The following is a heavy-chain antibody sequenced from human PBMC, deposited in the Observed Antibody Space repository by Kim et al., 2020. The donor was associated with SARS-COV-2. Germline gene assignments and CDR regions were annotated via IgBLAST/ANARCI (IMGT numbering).Heavy chain of an antibody. CDR1: GYSISSGYY. D-gene: IGHD6-13*01. Sequence: SETLSLTCTVSGYSISSGYYWGWIRQPPGKGLEWIGSIYHSGSTYYNPSLKSRVTISIDTFNNQFSLKLSSVTAADTAVYYCARVGAYSSNWLVLFDYWGQGTLVTVSS. J-gene: IGHJ4*02. V-gene: IGHV4-38-2*02. CDR3: ARVGAYSSNWLVLFDY. CDR2: IYHSGST.